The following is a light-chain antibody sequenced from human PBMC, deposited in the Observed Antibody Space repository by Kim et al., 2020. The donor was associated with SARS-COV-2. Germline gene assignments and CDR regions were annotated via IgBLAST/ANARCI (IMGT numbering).Light chain of an antibody. Sequence: DIQMTQSPSTLSASIGDRVTITCRASQSISSWLAWYQQKPGKAPKLLIYKASSLESGVPSRFSGSGSGTDFTLTISSLQPDDFATYFCQQYNSAPLTFGGGTKVDIK. V-gene: IGKV1-5*03. J-gene: IGKJ4*01. CDR1: QSISSW. CDR2: KAS. CDR3: QQYNSAPLT.